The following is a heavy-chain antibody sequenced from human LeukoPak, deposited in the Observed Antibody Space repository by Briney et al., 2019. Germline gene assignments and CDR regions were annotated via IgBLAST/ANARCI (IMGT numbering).Heavy chain of an antibody. D-gene: IGHD6-13*01. CDR1: GFTFDDYA. CDR2: ISYDGSNK. Sequence: PGGSLRLSCAASGFTFDDYAMHWVRQAPGKGLEWVAVISYDGSNKYYADSVKGRFTISRDNSKNTLYLQMNSLRAEDTAVYYCAKDRIAAAGTLNYFDYWGQGTLVTVSS. J-gene: IGHJ4*02. V-gene: IGHV3-30*04. CDR3: AKDRIAAAGTLNYFDY.